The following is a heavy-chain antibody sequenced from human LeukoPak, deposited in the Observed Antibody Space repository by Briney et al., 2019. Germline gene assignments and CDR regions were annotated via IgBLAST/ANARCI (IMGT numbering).Heavy chain of an antibody. CDR2: INHSGST. D-gene: IGHD1-14*01. CDR3: ARGNIRGRYYYYYMDV. CDR1: GVSFSGYY. J-gene: IGHJ6*03. V-gene: IGHV4-34*01. Sequence: KPSETLSLTCAVYGVSFSGYYWSWLRQPPGKGLEWIGEINHSGSTNYNPSLKSRVTISVDTSKNQFSLKLSSVTAADTAVYYCARGNIRGRYYYYYMDVWGKGTTVTVSS.